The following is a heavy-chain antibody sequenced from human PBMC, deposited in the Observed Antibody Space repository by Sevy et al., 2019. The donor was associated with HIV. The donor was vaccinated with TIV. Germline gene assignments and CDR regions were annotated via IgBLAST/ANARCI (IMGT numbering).Heavy chain of an antibody. V-gene: IGHV4-61*01. CDR3: ARVSYCSSTSCYYYYYGMDV. CDR1: GGSVSSGSYY. J-gene: IGHJ6*02. CDR2: IYYSGST. Sequence: SETLSLTCTVSGGSVSSGSYYWSWIRQPPGKGLEWIGYIYYSGSTNYNPSLKSRVTISVDTSKNQFSLKLSSVTAADTAVYYCARVSYCSSTSCYYYYYGMDVWGQGTTVTVSS. D-gene: IGHD2-2*01.